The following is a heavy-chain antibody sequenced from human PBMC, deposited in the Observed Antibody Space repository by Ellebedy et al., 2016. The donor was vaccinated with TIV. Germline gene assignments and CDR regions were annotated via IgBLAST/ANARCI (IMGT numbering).Heavy chain of an antibody. J-gene: IGHJ6*03. V-gene: IGHV5-51*01. CDR3: ATLRKYFMDV. Sequence: GESLKISXEGSGNTFNNYWIGWVRQMPGKGLEWMGIIWPGNSDTRYSPSFQGQVTISADKSINTAYLQWSSLKTSDTAIYYCATLRKYFMDVWGNGTTLTVSS. CDR2: IWPGNSDT. CDR1: GNTFNNYW.